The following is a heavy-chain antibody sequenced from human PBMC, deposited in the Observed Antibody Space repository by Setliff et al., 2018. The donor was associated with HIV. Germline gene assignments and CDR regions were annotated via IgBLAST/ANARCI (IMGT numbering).Heavy chain of an antibody. CDR3: ASRGVLTPSDAFDI. CDR1: GFSFSDYS. V-gene: IGHV3-21*06. J-gene: IGHJ3*02. D-gene: IGHD2-21*02. Sequence: PGGSLRLSCVASGFSFSDYSMNWVRRAPGKGLEWLASISHSSSKIFYADSVRGRFYISRDNAENSPFLEMTSLRVDDTAVYSCASRGVLTPSDAFDIWGRGTMVTVSS. CDR2: ISHSSSKI.